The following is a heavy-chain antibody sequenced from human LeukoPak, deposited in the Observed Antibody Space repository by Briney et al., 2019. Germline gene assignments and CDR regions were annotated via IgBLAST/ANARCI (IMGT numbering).Heavy chain of an antibody. CDR1: GDSISSGDSY. Sequence: SQTLSLTCSDSGDSISSGDSYWSWIRQPAGKGLEWIGRIYTSGSASYNPSLKSRVTISLDTSKNQFSLKLSSVTAADTAVYFCARGSISVVIWGQGTLVTVSS. D-gene: IGHD6-6*01. V-gene: IGHV4-61*02. CDR2: IYTSGSA. CDR3: ARGSISVVI. J-gene: IGHJ4*02.